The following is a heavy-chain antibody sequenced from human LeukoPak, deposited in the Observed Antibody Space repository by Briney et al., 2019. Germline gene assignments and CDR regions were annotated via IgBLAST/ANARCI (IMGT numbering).Heavy chain of an antibody. Sequence: SVKVPCKASGFAFTTSAMQGVRQARGQRLEWIGWIVVGSDNTNYAQKFQERVTITRDMSTSTAYMELSSLRSEDTAVYYCAATDDYVWGSYPSALDYWGQGTLVTVSS. CDR3: AATDDYVWGSYPSALDY. CDR2: IVVGSDNT. V-gene: IGHV1-58*02. D-gene: IGHD3-16*02. J-gene: IGHJ4*02. CDR1: GFAFTTSA.